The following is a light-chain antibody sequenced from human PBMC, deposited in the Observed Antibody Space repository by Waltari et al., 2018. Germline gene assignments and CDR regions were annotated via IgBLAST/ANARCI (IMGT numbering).Light chain of an antibody. CDR3: AAWDDTLNGLV. CDR1: SSNIGTYS. CDR2: SNT. V-gene: IGLV1-44*01. J-gene: IGLJ2*01. Sequence: QSVLTQPPSASGTPGQRVIISCSGGSSNIGTYSVNWYQQLPGTAPKVLIYSNTQRPSGVPGRFSGYKSGTSAALAISGLQSEDEAKYYCAAWDDTLNGLVFGGGTKVTVL.